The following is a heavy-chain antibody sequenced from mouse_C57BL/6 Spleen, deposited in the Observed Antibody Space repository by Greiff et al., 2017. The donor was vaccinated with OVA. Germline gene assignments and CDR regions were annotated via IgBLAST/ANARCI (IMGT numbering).Heavy chain of an antibody. Sequence: EVKLMESGGGLVKPGGSLKLSCAASGFTFSSYAMPWVRQTPEKRLEWVATISDGGSYTNYPDNVKGRSTISRDNAKNNLYLQMSQLKSEDAAMYSCARGPYDYRYFDVWGTGTTVTVSS. D-gene: IGHD2-3*01. V-gene: IGHV5-4*03. J-gene: IGHJ1*03. CDR2: ISDGGSYT. CDR3: ARGPYDYRYFDV. CDR1: GFTFSSYA.